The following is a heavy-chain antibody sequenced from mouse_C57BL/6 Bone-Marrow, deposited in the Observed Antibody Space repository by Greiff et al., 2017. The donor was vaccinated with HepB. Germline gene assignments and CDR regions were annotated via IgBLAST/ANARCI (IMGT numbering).Heavy chain of an antibody. D-gene: IGHD1-1*01. V-gene: IGHV1-81*01. CDR3: ARWGTTVVACYWYFDV. CDR1: GYTFTSYG. CDR2: IYPRSGNT. J-gene: IGHJ1*03. Sequence: QVQLKQSGAELARPGASVKLSCKASGYTFTSYGISWVKQRTGQGLEWIGEIYPRSGNTYYNEKFKGKATLTADKSSSTAYMELRSLTSEDSAVYFCARWGTTVVACYWYFDVWGTGTTVTVSS.